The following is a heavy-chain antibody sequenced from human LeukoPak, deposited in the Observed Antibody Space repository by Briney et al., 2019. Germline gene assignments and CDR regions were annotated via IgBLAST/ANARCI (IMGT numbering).Heavy chain of an antibody. V-gene: IGHV3-30-3*01. CDR3: ARGQYTNNGPDF. CDR1: GFAFRTYD. J-gene: IGHJ4*02. Sequence: GGSLRLSCAASGFAFRTYDMFWVRQAPGKGPHWVALISHGGNNQYYPDSVRGRFTVSRDDSKNTLFLQMNSLSDEDTATYYCARGQYTNNGPDFWGQGTLVIVSS. CDR2: ISHGGNNQ. D-gene: IGHD1/OR15-1a*01.